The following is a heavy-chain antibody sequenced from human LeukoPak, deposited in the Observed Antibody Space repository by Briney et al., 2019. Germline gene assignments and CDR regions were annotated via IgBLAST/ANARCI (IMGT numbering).Heavy chain of an antibody. J-gene: IGHJ4*02. CDR1: GFTLNNYA. CDR2: LSASGTST. Sequence: GGSLRLSCAASGFTLNNYAMNWVRQAPGKGLEWISGLSASGTSTYYADSVKGRFTISRDNSKNTLYLQMNSLRAEDTAVYYCVYYYDSSGPFDYWGQGTLVTVSS. CDR3: VYYYDSSGPFDY. D-gene: IGHD3-22*01. V-gene: IGHV3-23*01.